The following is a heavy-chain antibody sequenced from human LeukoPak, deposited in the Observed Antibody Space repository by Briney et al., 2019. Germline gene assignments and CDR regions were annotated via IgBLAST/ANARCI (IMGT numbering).Heavy chain of an antibody. J-gene: IGHJ4*02. CDR3: ARVRAAAGTEYFDY. CDR2: ISSSSRYI. V-gene: IGHV3-21*01. CDR1: GFTFSSYS. D-gene: IGHD6-13*01. Sequence: PGRSLRLSCAASGFTFSSYSMNWVRQAPGKGLEWVSSISSSSRYIYYADSVKGRFTISRDNAKNSLYLQMNSLRAEDTAVYYCARVRAAAGTEYFDYWGQGTLVTVSS.